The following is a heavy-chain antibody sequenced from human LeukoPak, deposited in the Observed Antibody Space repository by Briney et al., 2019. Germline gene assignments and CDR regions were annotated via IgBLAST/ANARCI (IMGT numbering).Heavy chain of an antibody. CDR3: AKDRGITVDYYFDY. J-gene: IGHJ4*02. CDR2: ISWNSGSV. CDR1: GFTFDDYA. Sequence: PGRSLRLSCAASGFTFDDYAMHWVRQAPGKGLEWVSGISWNSGSVAYADSVQGRFTISRDNAKNTLYLEMSSLRTDDTAFYYCAKDRGITVDYYFDYWGQGTLVAVSS. V-gene: IGHV3-9*01. D-gene: IGHD1-14*01.